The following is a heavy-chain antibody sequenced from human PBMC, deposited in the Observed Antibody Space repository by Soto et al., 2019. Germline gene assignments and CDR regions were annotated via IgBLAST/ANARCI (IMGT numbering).Heavy chain of an antibody. V-gene: IGHV1-69*06. Sequence: QVQLVQSGAEVTKPGSSVTVSCTASGGTFSRNAINWVRQAPGQGLEWVGGIIPILGTPNYARKFQGRVTITADKSTSTTYMELSSLISEDMAVYYCATAWVGLSSGGLSGYYGMDVWGQGTTVSVSS. CDR1: GGTFSRNA. CDR3: ATAWVGLSSGGLSGYYGMDV. D-gene: IGHD2-15*01. CDR2: IIPILGTP. J-gene: IGHJ6*02.